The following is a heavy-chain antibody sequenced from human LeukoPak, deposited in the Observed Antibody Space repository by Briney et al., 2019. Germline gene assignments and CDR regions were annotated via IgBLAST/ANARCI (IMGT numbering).Heavy chain of an antibody. D-gene: IGHD1-26*01. V-gene: IGHV3-11*05. J-gene: IGHJ4*02. CDR2: ISSSSSYT. Sequence: GGSLRLSCAASGFTFSDYYMSWIRQAPGKGLEWVSYISSSSSYTNYADSVKGRFTISRDNSKNTLNLQMNSLRAEDAGVYFCAKGAPNYFDYWGQGTLVTVSS. CDR1: GFTFSDYY. CDR3: AKGAPNYFDY.